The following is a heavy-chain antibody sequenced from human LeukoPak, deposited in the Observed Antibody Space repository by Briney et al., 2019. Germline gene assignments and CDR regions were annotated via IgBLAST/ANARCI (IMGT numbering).Heavy chain of an antibody. CDR2: ISYDGSNK. CDR3: AKKLGSGSHY. Sequence: GGSLRLSCAASGFTFSSYGMHWVRQAPGKGLEWVAVISYDGSNKYYADSVKGRFTISRDNSKNTLYLQMNSLRAEDTAVYYCAKKLGSGSHYWGQGTLVTVSS. J-gene: IGHJ4*02. V-gene: IGHV3-30*18. CDR1: GFTFSSYG. D-gene: IGHD1-26*01.